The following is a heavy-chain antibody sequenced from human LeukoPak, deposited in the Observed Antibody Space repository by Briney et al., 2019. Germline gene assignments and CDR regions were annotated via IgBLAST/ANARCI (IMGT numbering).Heavy chain of an antibody. CDR1: GFTFSSYA. Sequence: PGRSLRLSCAASGFTFSSYAMHWVRQAPGKGLEWVAVISYDGSNKYYADSVKGRFTISRDNSKNTLYLQMNSLRAEDTAVYYCARYGEEVGDTNPDYWGQGSLVTVSS. D-gene: IGHD1-26*01. V-gene: IGHV3-30*04. CDR3: ARYGEEVGDTNPDY. J-gene: IGHJ4*02. CDR2: ISYDGSNK.